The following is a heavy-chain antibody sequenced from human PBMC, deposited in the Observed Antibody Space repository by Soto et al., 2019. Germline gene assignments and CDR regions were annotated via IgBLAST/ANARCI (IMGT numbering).Heavy chain of an antibody. CDR3: ARGKNRFDP. CDR2: IYYSGST. CDR1: GGSISSGGYH. V-gene: IGHV4-31*03. Sequence: KTSETLSLTCTVSGGSISSGGYHWSWIRQHPGKGLEWIGYIYYSGSTYYNPSLKSRVTISVDTSKNQFSLKLSSVTAADTAVYYCARGKNRFDPWGQGTLVTVSS. J-gene: IGHJ5*02.